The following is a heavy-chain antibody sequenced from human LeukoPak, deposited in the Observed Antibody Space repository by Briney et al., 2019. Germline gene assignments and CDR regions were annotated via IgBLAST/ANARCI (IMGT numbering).Heavy chain of an antibody. Sequence: TGGSLRLSCAASGFTFSSYSMNWVSQAPGKGLEWVSSISSSSSYIYYADSVKGRFTISRDNAKNSLYLQMNSLRAEDTAVYYCARAKSTVTTFDYWGQGTLVTVSS. CDR1: GFTFSSYS. D-gene: IGHD4-17*01. CDR3: ARAKSTVTTFDY. J-gene: IGHJ4*02. CDR2: ISSSSSYI. V-gene: IGHV3-21*01.